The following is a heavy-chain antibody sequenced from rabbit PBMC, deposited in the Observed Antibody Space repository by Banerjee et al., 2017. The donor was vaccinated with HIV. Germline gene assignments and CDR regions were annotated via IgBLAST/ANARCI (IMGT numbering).Heavy chain of an antibody. J-gene: IGHJ4*01. D-gene: IGHD3-1*01. V-gene: IGHV1S7*01. CDR3: ARGVRGFNL. CDR1: GFTLSSCY. CDR2: IDPVFGST. Sequence: QSLEESGGDLVKPGASLTLTCKASGFTLSSCYMTWVRQAPGKGLEWIGYIDPVFGSTYYASWVNGRFTISSHNAQSTLYLQLNSLTAADTATYFCARGVRGFNLWGPAPSSPS.